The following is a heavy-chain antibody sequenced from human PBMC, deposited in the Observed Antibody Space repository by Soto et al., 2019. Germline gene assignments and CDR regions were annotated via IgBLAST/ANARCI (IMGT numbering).Heavy chain of an antibody. CDR2: IIPIFGTA. V-gene: IGHV1-69*06. D-gene: IGHD6-19*01. J-gene: IGHJ5*02. Sequence: SVKVSCKASGGTFSSYAISWVRQAPGQGLEWMGGIIPIFGTANYAQKFQGRVTITADKSTSTAYMELRSLRSEDTAVYYCARGFGSGWYRRWLDPCGQGTMVTIYS. CDR3: ARGFGSGWYRRWLDP. CDR1: GGTFSSYA.